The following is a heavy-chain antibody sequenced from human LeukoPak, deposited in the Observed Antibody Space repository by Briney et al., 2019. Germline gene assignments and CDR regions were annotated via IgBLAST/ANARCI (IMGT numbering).Heavy chain of an antibody. V-gene: IGHV4-34*01. CDR3: ARGGGIVVVPSAISYGFDY. CDR1: GGSFSHYY. Sequence: PSETLSLTCAVYGGSFSHYYWSWSRQSPGMGLEWIGEINDSGTINYNPSLMSRVTISVDKSKNQFSLKLTSATAADTAVYYCARGGGIVVVPSAISYGFDYWGQGTLVTVSS. J-gene: IGHJ4*02. CDR2: INDSGTI. D-gene: IGHD2-2*01.